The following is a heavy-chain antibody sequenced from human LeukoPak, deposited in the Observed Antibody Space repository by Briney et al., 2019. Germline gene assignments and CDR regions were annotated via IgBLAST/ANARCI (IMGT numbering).Heavy chain of an antibody. CDR2: ISSSGSA. Sequence: PSETLSLTCTVSGGSISSYYWNWIRQPAGKGLEWIGRISSSGSANYNPSLRSRVTLSVDTSRNQLSLILNSVTAADTAVFYRATEPTRTPYYYMDVWGKGTTVIVSS. D-gene: IGHD1-1*01. J-gene: IGHJ6*03. CDR3: ATEPTRTPYYYMDV. V-gene: IGHV4-4*07. CDR1: GGSISSYY.